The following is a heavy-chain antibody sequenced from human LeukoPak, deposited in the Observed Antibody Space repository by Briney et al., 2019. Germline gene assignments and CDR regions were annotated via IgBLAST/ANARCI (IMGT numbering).Heavy chain of an antibody. CDR2: IIPIFGTA. V-gene: IGHV1-69*05. Sequence: SVMVSCKASGYTFTSYGISWVRQAPGQGLEWMGGIIPIFGTANYAQKFQGRVTITTDESTSTAYMELSSLRSEDTAVYYCASGEYSGYDDLRLDYWGQGTLVTVSS. J-gene: IGHJ4*02. D-gene: IGHD5-12*01. CDR3: ASGEYSGYDDLRLDY. CDR1: GYTFTSYG.